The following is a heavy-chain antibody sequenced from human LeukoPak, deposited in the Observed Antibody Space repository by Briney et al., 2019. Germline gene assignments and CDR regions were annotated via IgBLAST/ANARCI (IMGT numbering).Heavy chain of an antibody. V-gene: IGHV4-4*07. Sequence: PSETLSLTCTVSGGSISSYYWSWIRQPAGKGLEWIGRIYTSGSTNYNPSLKSRVTMSVDTSKDQFSLKLSSVTAADTAVYYCARENIVVVPAAIGTFNYYYYYMDVWGKGTTVTVSS. CDR1: GGSISSYY. J-gene: IGHJ6*03. D-gene: IGHD2-2*02. CDR3: ARENIVVVPAAIGTFNYYYYYMDV. CDR2: IYTSGST.